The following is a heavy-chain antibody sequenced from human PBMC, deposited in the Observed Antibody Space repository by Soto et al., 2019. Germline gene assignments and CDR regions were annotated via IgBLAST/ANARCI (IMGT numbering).Heavy chain of an antibody. CDR3: ARVPTDSGSPYDY. Sequence: XETLSLTCTVSGCSISSYYWSWIRQPPGKGLDWIGYIYYSGSTNYNPSLKSRVTISVDTSKNQFSLKLSSVTAADTAVYYCARVPTDSGSPYDYWGQGTLVTVSS. D-gene: IGHD1-26*01. J-gene: IGHJ4*02. V-gene: IGHV4-59*01. CDR1: GCSISSYY. CDR2: IYYSGST.